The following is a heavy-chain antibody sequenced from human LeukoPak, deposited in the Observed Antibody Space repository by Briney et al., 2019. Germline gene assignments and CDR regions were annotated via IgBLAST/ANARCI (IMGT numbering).Heavy chain of an antibody. Sequence: GSLRLSCAASGFTFTSYAMSWIRQPPGKGLEWIGYIHYSESTKYNPSLKSRVTMSVDASKNQFSLKLSSVTAADTAVYYCASRSGSFSDALDIWGQGTLVTVSS. CDR3: ASRSGSFSDALDI. D-gene: IGHD3-10*01. J-gene: IGHJ3*02. V-gene: IGHV4-59*08. CDR1: GFTFTSYA. CDR2: IHYSEST.